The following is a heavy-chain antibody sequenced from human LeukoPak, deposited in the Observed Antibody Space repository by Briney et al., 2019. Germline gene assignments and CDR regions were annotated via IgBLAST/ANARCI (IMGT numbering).Heavy chain of an antibody. CDR2: ISSSSSYI. CDR3: ARENYYDSGGPPDAFDI. CDR1: GFTFSSYS. D-gene: IGHD3-22*01. J-gene: IGHJ3*02. Sequence: GGSLRLSCAASGFTFSSYSMNWVRQAPGKGLEWVSSISSSSSYIYYADSVKGRFTISRDNAKNSLYLQMNSLRAEDTAVYYCARENYYDSGGPPDAFDIWGQGTMVTVSS. V-gene: IGHV3-21*01.